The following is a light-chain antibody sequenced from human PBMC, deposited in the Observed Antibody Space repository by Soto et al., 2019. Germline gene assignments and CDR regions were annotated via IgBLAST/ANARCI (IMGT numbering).Light chain of an antibody. CDR2: SNN. CDR3: AAWDDSLNGWV. J-gene: IGLJ3*02. Sequence: QTVVTQPTSASGTPGQRVTISCSGSSSNIGSNTVNWYQQLPGTAPKLLIYSNNQRPSGVPDRFSGSKSGTSASLAISGLQSEDEADYYCAAWDDSLNGWVFGGGTKLTVL. CDR1: SSNIGSNT. V-gene: IGLV1-44*01.